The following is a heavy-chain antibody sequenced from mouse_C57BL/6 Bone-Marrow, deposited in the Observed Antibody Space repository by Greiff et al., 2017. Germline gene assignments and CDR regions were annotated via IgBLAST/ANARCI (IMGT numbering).Heavy chain of an antibody. D-gene: IGHD2-5*01. V-gene: IGHV5-2*01. Sequence: VQLKESGGGLVQPGESLKLSCESNEYEFPSHDMSLVPKTPEKRLELVAAINSDGGSTYYPDTIERRFIISRDNTKKTLYLQISSLRAEDTALYYCARLSNYNFFAYWGQGTLVTVSA. CDR3: ARLSNYNFFAY. J-gene: IGHJ3*01. CDR2: INSDGGST. CDR1: EYEFPSHD.